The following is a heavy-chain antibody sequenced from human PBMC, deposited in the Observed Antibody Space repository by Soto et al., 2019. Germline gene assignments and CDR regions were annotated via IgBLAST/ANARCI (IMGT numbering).Heavy chain of an antibody. V-gene: IGHV1-2*04. J-gene: IGHJ3*02. Sequence: GAAVKVSCKASGYTFTGYYMHWVRQAPGQGLEWMGWINPNSGGTNYAQKFQGWVTMTRDTSISTAYMELSRLRSDDTAVYYCAREGYDYVWGSYRSHRPKDNAFDIWGQGTMVTV. CDR3: AREGYDYVWGSYRSHRPKDNAFDI. D-gene: IGHD3-16*02. CDR1: GYTFTGYY. CDR2: INPNSGGT.